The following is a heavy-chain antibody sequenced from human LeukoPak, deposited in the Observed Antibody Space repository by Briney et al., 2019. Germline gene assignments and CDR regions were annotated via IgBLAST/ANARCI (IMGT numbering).Heavy chain of an antibody. D-gene: IGHD7-27*01. Sequence: ASVKVSCKASGYTFTSDGISWVRQAPGQGLEWMGWISAYNGNTNYAQKLQGRVTMTTDTSTSTTYMELRSLRSDDTAVYYCARDRLGNWFDPWGQGTLVTVSS. CDR2: ISAYNGNT. J-gene: IGHJ5*02. V-gene: IGHV1-18*01. CDR3: ARDRLGNWFDP. CDR1: GYTFTSDG.